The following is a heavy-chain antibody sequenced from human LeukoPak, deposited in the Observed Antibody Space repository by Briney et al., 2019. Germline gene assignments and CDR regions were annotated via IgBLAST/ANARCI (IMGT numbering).Heavy chain of an antibody. CDR3: ARDPSDDQGLDY. CDR2: TYYRSKWYY. V-gene: IGHV6-1*01. J-gene: IGHJ4*02. CDR1: GDSVSSNTAA. D-gene: IGHD3-16*01. Sequence: SQTLSLICAISGDSVSSNTAAWYWIRQSPSRGLEWLGRTYYRSKWYYEYAVSVRSRITINADTSKNQFSLQLNSVTPEDTAVYYCARDPSDDQGLDYWGQGTLVTVSS.